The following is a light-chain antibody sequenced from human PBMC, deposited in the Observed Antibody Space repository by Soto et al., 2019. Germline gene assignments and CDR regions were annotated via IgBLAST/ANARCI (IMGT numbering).Light chain of an antibody. J-gene: IGKJ1*01. V-gene: IGKV1-5*03. CDR3: HQYSRWQRT. Sequence: DIQLTQSPSTLSASVGDRVTITCRASQSIETWLAWYQQKPGKAPKLLIFKASNLESGVPSRFSGSGSETEFTLTISSLQPDDFATYYCHQYSRWQRTFGQGTKVEIK. CDR2: KAS. CDR1: QSIETW.